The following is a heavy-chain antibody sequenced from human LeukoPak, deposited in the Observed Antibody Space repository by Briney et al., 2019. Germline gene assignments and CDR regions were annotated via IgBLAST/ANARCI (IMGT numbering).Heavy chain of an antibody. Sequence: GGSLRLSCAASGFSFNSYWMTWVRQAPGRGLEWVANIDPAGTDTYYVDAVKGRFIISRDNANNLVYLQMNTLRAEDTAVYSCGRFGYVAGIDLWGQGTLVTVSS. V-gene: IGHV3-7*01. D-gene: IGHD6-19*01. CDR1: GFSFNSYW. CDR2: IDPAGTDT. J-gene: IGHJ4*02. CDR3: GRFGYVAGIDL.